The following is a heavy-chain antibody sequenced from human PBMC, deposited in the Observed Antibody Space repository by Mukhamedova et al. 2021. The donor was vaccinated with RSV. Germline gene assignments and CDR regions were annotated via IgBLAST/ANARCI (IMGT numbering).Heavy chain of an antibody. J-gene: IGHJ5*02. V-gene: IGHV3-48*03. D-gene: IGHD1-1*01. Sequence: GLEWVSYISSSGSTIYYADSVKGRFTISRDNAKNLLSLQMHSLRAEDTAVYYCARVRRPGGNWFDPWAQGTRITVSP. CDR3: ARVRRPGGNWFDP. CDR2: ISSSGSTI.